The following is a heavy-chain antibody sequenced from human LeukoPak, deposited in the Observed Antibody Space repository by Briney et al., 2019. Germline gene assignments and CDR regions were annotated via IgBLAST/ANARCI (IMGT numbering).Heavy chain of an antibody. CDR2: ISSSSSYI. Sequence: PGGSLRLSCAASGFTFSSYSMNWVRQAPGKGLEWVSYISSSSSYIYYADSVKGRFTISRDNAKNSLYLQMNSLRAEDTAVYYCARGWIQLSDAFDIWGQGTMVTVSS. D-gene: IGHD5-18*01. CDR3: ARGWIQLSDAFDI. V-gene: IGHV3-21*05. J-gene: IGHJ3*02. CDR1: GFTFSSYS.